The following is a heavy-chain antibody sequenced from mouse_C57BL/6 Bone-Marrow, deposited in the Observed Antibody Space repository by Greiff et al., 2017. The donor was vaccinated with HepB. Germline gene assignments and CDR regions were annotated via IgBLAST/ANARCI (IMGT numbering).Heavy chain of an antibody. CDR2: IDPANGNT. J-gene: IGHJ2*01. CDR1: GFNIKNPY. Sequence: VQLQQSVAELVRPGASVKLSCTASGFNIKNPYMHWVKQRPEQGLEWIGRIDPANGNTKYAPKFQGKATITADTSSNTAYLQLSSLTSEDTAIYYCASYYYGRNYWGQGTTLTVSS. CDR3: ASYYYGRNY. D-gene: IGHD1-1*01. V-gene: IGHV14-3*01.